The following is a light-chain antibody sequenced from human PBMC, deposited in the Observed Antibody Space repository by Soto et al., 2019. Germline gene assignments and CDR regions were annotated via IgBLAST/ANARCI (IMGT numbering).Light chain of an antibody. V-gene: IGLV8-61*01. CDR3: ALYVGSGTVV. Sequence: QAVVSQEPSLSVSPGETVTLTCGLTSAAFLTSYYPSWYQQTPGQAPRTVIYSTDIRSSGVPDRFSGSILGNKAALTITGAQADDESDYYCALYVGSGTVVFGGGTKVTVL. CDR2: STD. CDR1: SAAFLTSYY. J-gene: IGLJ2*01.